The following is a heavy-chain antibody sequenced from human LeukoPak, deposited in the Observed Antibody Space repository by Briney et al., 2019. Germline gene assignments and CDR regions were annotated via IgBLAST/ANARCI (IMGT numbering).Heavy chain of an antibody. CDR3: ARDSYSSTWPTYYYYYAIDV. Sequence: GSLRLSCAGSGFTFSYHSMNWVRQAPGRGLEWVSYISSDSSTIYYADSVKGRFTISRDNAKDSLYLQMNTLRDEDTAVYYCARDSYSSTWPTYYYYYAIDVWGQGTAVTVS. J-gene: IGHJ6*02. V-gene: IGHV3-48*02. CDR1: GFTFSYHS. CDR2: ISSDSSTI. D-gene: IGHD6-13*01.